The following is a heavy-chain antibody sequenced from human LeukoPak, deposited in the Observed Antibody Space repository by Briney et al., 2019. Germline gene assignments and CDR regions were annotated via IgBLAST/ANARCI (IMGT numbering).Heavy chain of an antibody. CDR2: IYYSGST. CDR1: GDFISSSRYY. J-gene: IGHJ5*02. D-gene: IGHD3-22*01. Sequence: SETLSLTCIVSGDFISSSRYYWGWIRQPPGKGLEWIGSIYYSGSTYYNPSLKSRVTISLDTSKNQFSLKLNSVAAADTAVYYCAREIVVVPGWFDPWGQGTLVTVSS. V-gene: IGHV4-39*07. CDR3: AREIVVVPGWFDP.